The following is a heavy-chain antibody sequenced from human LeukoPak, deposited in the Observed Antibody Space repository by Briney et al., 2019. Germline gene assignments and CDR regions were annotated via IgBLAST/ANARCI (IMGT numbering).Heavy chain of an antibody. D-gene: IGHD3-22*01. CDR2: IYNRGST. CDR3: ARVGYDRSGYYLRPFDY. V-gene: IGHV4-39*01. CDR1: GGALNSTRYH. Sequence: SETLSLTCTVSGGALNSTRYHWGWIRQPPGKGLEWIGTIYNRGSTFYNPSLEGRVTISVDTSKNQFSLRLTSVTAADTAVYHCARVGYDRSGYYLRPFDYWGQGTLVTVSS. J-gene: IGHJ4*02.